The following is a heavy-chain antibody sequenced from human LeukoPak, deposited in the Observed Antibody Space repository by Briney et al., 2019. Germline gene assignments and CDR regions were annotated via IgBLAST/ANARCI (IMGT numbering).Heavy chain of an antibody. Sequence: PGGSLRLSCAASGFTFSSYNMNWVRQAPGKGLEWVSYISSSGSTIYYADSVKGRFTISRDNAKNSLYLQMNSLRAEDTAVYYCSSIYYDSSGYYQYFDYWGQGTLVTVSS. J-gene: IGHJ4*02. CDR3: SSIYYDSSGYYQYFDY. V-gene: IGHV3-48*04. CDR1: GFTFSSYN. D-gene: IGHD3-22*01. CDR2: ISSSGSTI.